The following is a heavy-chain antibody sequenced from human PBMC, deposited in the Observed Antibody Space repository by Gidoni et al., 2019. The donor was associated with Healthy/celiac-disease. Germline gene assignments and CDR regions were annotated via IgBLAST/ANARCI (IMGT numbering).Heavy chain of an antibody. CDR2: MNPNSGNT. V-gene: IGHV1-8*01. CDR1: GYTFPSYD. Sequence: QVQLVQSGAEVKKHGASVKVSCKASGYTFPSYDINWVRQATGQGLEWMGWMNPNSGNTGYAQKFQGRVTMTRNTSISTAYMELSSLRSEDTAVYYCARDVVPAAIGYYYYYGMDVWGQGTTVTVSS. J-gene: IGHJ6*02. CDR3: ARDVVPAAIGYYYYYGMDV. D-gene: IGHD2-2*02.